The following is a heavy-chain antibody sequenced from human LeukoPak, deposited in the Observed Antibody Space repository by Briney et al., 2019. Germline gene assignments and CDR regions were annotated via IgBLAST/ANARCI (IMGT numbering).Heavy chain of an antibody. V-gene: IGHV1-2*02. CDR1: GYTFTGYY. J-gene: IGHJ5*02. CDR3: ARPNHSSWCYYNTGWFDP. D-gene: IGHD6-13*01. CDR2: INPNSGGT. Sequence: ASVKVSCKASGYTFTGYYMHWVRQAPGQGLEWMGWINPNSGGTNYAQKFQGRVTMTRDTSISTAYMELSRLRSDDTAVYYCARPNHSSWCYYNTGWFDPWGQGTLVTVSS.